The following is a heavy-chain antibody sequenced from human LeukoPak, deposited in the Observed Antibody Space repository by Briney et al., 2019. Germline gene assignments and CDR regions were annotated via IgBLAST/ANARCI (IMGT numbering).Heavy chain of an antibody. CDR1: GYSFTSYW. CDR3: ARHSGTAMVTPYYFDY. CDR2: IYPGDSDT. J-gene: IGHJ4*02. V-gene: IGHV5-51*01. D-gene: IGHD5-18*01. Sequence: GESLKISCKGSGYSFTSYWIGWVRQMPGKGLEWMGIIYPGDSDTRYSPSFQGQVTISADKSISTAYLQWSSLKASDTAMYYCARHSGTAMVTPYYFDYWGQGTLVTVSS.